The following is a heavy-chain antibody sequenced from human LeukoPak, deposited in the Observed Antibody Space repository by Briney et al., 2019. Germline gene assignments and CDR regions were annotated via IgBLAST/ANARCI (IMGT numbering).Heavy chain of an antibody. D-gene: IGHD3-9*01. CDR2: INWNGGST. CDR1: AFTFDDYG. Sequence: GGSLRLSCAASAFTFDDYGMSWVRQAPGKGLEWVSGINWNGGSTGYADSVEGRFTISRDNAKNSLYLQMNSLRAEDTALYYCAREGITIKGFDPWGQGTLVTVSS. J-gene: IGHJ5*02. V-gene: IGHV3-20*04. CDR3: AREGITIKGFDP.